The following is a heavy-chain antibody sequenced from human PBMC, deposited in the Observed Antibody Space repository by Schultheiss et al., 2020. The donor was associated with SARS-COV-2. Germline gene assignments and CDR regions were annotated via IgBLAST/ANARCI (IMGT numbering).Heavy chain of an antibody. D-gene: IGHD3-22*01. CDR2: IKQDGSDE. J-gene: IGHJ4*02. V-gene: IGHV3-7*03. Sequence: GGSLRLSCAASGFTFSNYWMSWVRQAPGKGLEWVANIKQDGSDEHYLDSVKGRFTISRDNAKKSLYLQMNSLRAEDTAVYYCASAPYYYDSSGEFDYWGQGTLVTV. CDR1: GFTFSNYW. CDR3: ASAPYYYDSSGEFDY.